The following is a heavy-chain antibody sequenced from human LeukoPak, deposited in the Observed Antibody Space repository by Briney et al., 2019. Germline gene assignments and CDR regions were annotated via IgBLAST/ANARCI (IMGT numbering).Heavy chain of an antibody. J-gene: IGHJ4*02. CDR1: GGSISSYY. Sequence: SETLSLTCTVSGGSISSYYWSWIRQPPGKGLEWIGYIYYSGGTNYNPSLKSRVTISVDTSKNQFSLKLSSVTAADTAVYYCARGLTRGAFDYWGQGTLVTVSS. CDR2: IYYSGGT. V-gene: IGHV4-59*01. CDR3: ARGLTRGAFDY. D-gene: IGHD4-23*01.